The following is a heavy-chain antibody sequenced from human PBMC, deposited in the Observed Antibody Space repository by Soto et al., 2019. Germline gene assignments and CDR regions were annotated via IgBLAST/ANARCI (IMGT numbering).Heavy chain of an antibody. V-gene: IGHV3-23*01. CDR1: GFTFSSYA. CDR3: AKVKVAGYSSRTDAFDI. J-gene: IGHJ3*02. D-gene: IGHD6-13*01. Sequence: EVQLLESGGGLVQPGGSLRLSCAASGFTFSSYAMSWVRQAPGKGLEWVSAISGSGGSTYYADSVKGRFTISRDNSKNTLYLQMNSLRAEDTAVYYCAKVKVAGYSSRTDAFDIWGQGTMVTVSS. CDR2: ISGSGGST.